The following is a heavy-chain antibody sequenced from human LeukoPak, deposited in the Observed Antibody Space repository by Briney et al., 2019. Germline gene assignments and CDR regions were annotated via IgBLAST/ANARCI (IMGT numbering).Heavy chain of an antibody. J-gene: IGHJ6*03. Sequence: PGGSLRLSCAASGFTFSSYEMNWVRQAPGKGLEWVSYISSSGSTIYYADSVKGRFTISRDNAKNSLYLQMNSLRAEDTAVYYCARLERWSYYDFWSGYYDVGCRYMDVWGKGTTVTVSS. V-gene: IGHV3-48*03. CDR2: ISSSGSTI. CDR3: ARLERWSYYDFWSGYYDVGCRYMDV. D-gene: IGHD3-3*01. CDR1: GFTFSSYE.